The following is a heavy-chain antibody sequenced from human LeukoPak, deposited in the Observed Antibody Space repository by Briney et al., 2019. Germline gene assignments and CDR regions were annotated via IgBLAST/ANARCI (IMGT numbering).Heavy chain of an antibody. CDR2: ISAYNGNT. CDR1: GYTFTSYG. CDR3: ARENSSSWLLGFDY. J-gene: IGHJ4*02. Sequence: GASVKVSCKASGYTFTSYGISWVRQAPGQGLEWMGWISAYNGNTNYAQKLQGRVTMTTDTSTSTAYMELRSLRSDDTAVYYCARENSSSWLLGFDYWGQGTLVTVSS. V-gene: IGHV1-18*01. D-gene: IGHD6-13*01.